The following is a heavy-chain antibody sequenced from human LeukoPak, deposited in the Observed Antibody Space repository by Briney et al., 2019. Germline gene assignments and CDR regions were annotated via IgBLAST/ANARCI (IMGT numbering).Heavy chain of an antibody. CDR1: GFTFSSYS. CDR2: ISSSSSYI. CDR3: ARLTKQRNNDY. D-gene: IGHD6-25*01. V-gene: IGHV3-21*01. J-gene: IGHJ4*02. Sequence: GGSLRLSCAASGFTFSSYSMNWVRQAPVKELEWVSSISSSSSYIYYADPVKGRFTISSDNAKNSLYLQMNSLRAEDTAVYYCARLTKQRNNDYWGQGTLVTVSS.